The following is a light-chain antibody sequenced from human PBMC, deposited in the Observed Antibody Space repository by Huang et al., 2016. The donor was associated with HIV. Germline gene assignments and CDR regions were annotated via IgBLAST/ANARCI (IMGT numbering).Light chain of an antibody. Sequence: DIVLTQSPDSLAVSLGERATINCKSSQSVLYSSNNKNYLAGYQQKPGQPPKLISYWASTREFGVPDRFSGSGSGTDFSLTISSLQAEDVAVYYCQQYYSTPLTFGGGTKVEIK. CDR2: WAS. CDR3: QQYYSTPLT. CDR1: QSVLYSSNNKNY. V-gene: IGKV4-1*01. J-gene: IGKJ4*01.